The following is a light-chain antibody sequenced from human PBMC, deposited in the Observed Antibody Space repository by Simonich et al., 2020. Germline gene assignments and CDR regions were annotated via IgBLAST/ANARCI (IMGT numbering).Light chain of an antibody. CDR2: DVS. J-gene: IGLJ3*02. CDR1: SSDVGGYNY. CDR3: SSYTSSSTWV. Sequence: QSALTQPASVSGSPGQSITISCTGTSSDVGGYNYVSWYQQHPGKAPKLLIYDVSKLPSGFSNRVSGSKSGNTASRTISGLQAEDEADYYCSSYTSSSTWVFGGGTKLTVL. V-gene: IGLV2-14*01.